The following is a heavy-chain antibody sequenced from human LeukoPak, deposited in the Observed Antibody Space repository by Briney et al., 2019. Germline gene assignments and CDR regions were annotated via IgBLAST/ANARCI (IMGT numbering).Heavy chain of an antibody. CDR2: IYYSGST. CDR1: GGSISSSSYY. J-gene: IGHJ4*02. CDR3: ARDARGWSGLDY. V-gene: IGHV4-39*02. Sequence: SETLSLTCSVSGGSISSSSYYWGWIRQPPGKGLEWIGSIYYSGSTYYNPSLKSRVTISVDTSKNQFSLKLSSVTAADTAVYYCARDARGWSGLDYWGQGTLVTVSS. D-gene: IGHD3-3*01.